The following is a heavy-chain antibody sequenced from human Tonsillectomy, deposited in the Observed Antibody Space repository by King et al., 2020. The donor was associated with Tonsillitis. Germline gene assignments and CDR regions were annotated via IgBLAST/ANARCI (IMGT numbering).Heavy chain of an antibody. D-gene: IGHD6-19*01. CDR2: IKSKSDGGTT. V-gene: IGHV3-15*01. CDR3: TTVWGSGWNGRIF. CDR1: GFTFNNAW. J-gene: IGHJ6*02. Sequence: VQLVESGGGLVKPGGSLRLSCAVSGFTFNNAWMSWVRQAPGKGLEWVGRIKSKSDGGTTDYAAPVKGRFTFSRDDSKSTLYLQMNSLKSEDTAVYYCTTVWGSGWNGRIFWGQGTTVTVSS.